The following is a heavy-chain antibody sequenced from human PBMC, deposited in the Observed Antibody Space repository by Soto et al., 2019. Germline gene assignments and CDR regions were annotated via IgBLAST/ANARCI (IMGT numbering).Heavy chain of an antibody. CDR3: ARRYGWLYFDY. CDR1: GDSISSSNYF. J-gene: IGHJ4*02. D-gene: IGHD6-19*01. CDR2: IFYSGST. V-gene: IGHV4-39*01. Sequence: QLQLQESGPGLVKPWETLSLTCTVSGDSISSSNYFWGWIRQPPGKGLEWIGTIFYSGSTYYNPSLKSRVTISVDTSKNQFSLRLTSVTAVDTALYYCARRYGWLYFDYWGQGSLVTVSS.